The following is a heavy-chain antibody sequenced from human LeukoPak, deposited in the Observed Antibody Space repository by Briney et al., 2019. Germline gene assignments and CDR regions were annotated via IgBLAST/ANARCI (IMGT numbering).Heavy chain of an antibody. CDR2: INHSGST. CDR3: ARPGTGTRRGYYFDY. CDR1: GGSFSGYY. J-gene: IGHJ4*02. D-gene: IGHD1-1*01. V-gene: IGHV4-34*01. Sequence: SETLSLTCAVYGGSFSGYYWSWIRQPRGKGLEWIGEINHSGSTNYNPSLKSRVTISVDTSKNQFSLKLSSVTAADTAVYYCARPGTGTRRGYYFDYWGQGTLVTVSS.